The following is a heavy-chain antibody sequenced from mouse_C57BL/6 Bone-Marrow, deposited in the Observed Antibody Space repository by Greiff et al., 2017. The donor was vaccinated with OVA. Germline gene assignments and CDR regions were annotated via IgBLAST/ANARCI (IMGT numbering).Heavy chain of an antibody. CDR1: GYSIPSGYY. J-gene: IGHJ3*01. V-gene: IGHV3-6*01. CDR3: ASGPIYYGNPWLAY. D-gene: IGHD2-1*01. Sequence: EVKLMESGPGLVKPSQSLSLTCSVTGYSIPSGYYWNWIRQFPGNKLEWMGYISYDGSTNYNHSLKNRISITRDTSKNQFFLTLNSVTTEDTATYYCASGPIYYGNPWLAYWGQGTLVTVSA. CDR2: ISYDGST.